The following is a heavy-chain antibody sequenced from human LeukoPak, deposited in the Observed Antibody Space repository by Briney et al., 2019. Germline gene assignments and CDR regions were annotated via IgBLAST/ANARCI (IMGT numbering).Heavy chain of an antibody. CDR3: VRSGSYFSK. CDR1: GFIFSSHW. Sequence: TGGSLRLSCAASGFIFSSHWMSWVRQAPGKGLEWVANINLDGNDKNYVDSVKGRFTISRDNAKNSLYLQMNSLRAEDTAMYYCVRSGSYFSKWGQGTPVTVSS. CDR2: INLDGNDK. V-gene: IGHV3-7*01. D-gene: IGHD1-26*01. J-gene: IGHJ4*02.